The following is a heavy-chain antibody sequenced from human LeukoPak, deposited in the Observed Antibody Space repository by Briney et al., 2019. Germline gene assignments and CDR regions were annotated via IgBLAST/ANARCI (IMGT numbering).Heavy chain of an antibody. CDR3: AGPLGDSSGYYSDY. Sequence: GGSLRLSCAASGFTFSNYAMSWVRQAPGKGLEWVSSISSSSSYIYYADSVKGRFTISRDNAKNSLYLQMNSLRAEDTAVYYCAGPLGDSSGYYSDYWGQGSLVTVSS. D-gene: IGHD3-22*01. J-gene: IGHJ4*02. CDR1: GFTFSNYA. CDR2: ISSSSSYI. V-gene: IGHV3-21*01.